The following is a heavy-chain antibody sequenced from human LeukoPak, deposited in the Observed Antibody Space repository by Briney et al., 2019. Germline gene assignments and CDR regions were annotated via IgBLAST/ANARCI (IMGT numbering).Heavy chain of an antibody. CDR3: TKGTIWLPFDY. J-gene: IGHJ4*02. Sequence: GGSLGLSCAASGFTFSNYAMSWARPAPGKGLEWVSAISGSGGSTYYADSVKGRFTISRDNSKNTLYLQMNSLRAEDTAVYYCTKGTIWLPFDYWGQGTLVTVSS. V-gene: IGHV3-23*01. CDR1: GFTFSNYA. CDR2: ISGSGGST. D-gene: IGHD5-18*01.